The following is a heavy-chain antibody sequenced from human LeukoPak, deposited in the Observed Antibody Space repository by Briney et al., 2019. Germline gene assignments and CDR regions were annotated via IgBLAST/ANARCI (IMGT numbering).Heavy chain of an antibody. D-gene: IGHD3-22*01. J-gene: IGHJ4*02. V-gene: IGHV4-39*01. CDR1: GDSISRGSYY. CDR2: IYYSGST. Sequence: SETLSLTCTVSGDSISRGSYYWGSIRQPPGKRLEWKGRIYYSGSTYYNPSLKSRVTISVDTSKNQFSLKLSSVAAADTAVYYCARLAGDDSSGPYDYWGQGTLVTVSS. CDR3: ARLAGDDSSGPYDY.